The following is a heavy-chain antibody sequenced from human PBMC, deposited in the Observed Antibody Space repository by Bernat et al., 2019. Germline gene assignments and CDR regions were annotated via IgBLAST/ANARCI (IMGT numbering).Heavy chain of an antibody. J-gene: IGHJ4*02. D-gene: IGHD3-10*01. CDR1: GFTVSSNY. CDR2: ISSSSSYT. Sequence: VQLVESGGGLVQPGGSLRLSCAASGFTVSSNYMSWVRQAPGKGLEWVSYISSSSSYTNYADSVKGRFTISRDNAKNSLYLQMNSLRAEDTAVYYCARADMVRGVIGDYWGQGTLVTVSS. CDR3: ARADMVRGVIGDY. V-gene: IGHV3-11*05.